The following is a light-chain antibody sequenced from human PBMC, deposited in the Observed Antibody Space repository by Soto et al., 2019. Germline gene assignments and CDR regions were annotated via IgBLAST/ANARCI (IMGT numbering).Light chain of an antibody. J-gene: IGLJ3*02. CDR2: DVS. CDR3: SSYTSSSTRV. Sequence: QSVLTQPASVSGSPGQSITISCTGTSSDVGGYNYVSWYQQHPGKAPKLMIYDVSNRPSGVSTRFSGSKSGNTPSLTISGLQAEDEADYYCSSYTSSSTRVFGGRTQLTVL. V-gene: IGLV2-14*01. CDR1: SSDVGGYNY.